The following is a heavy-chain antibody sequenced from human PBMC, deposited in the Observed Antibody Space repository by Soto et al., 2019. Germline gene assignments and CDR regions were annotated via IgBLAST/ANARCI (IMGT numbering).Heavy chain of an antibody. CDR1: GVTFSSYA. CDR2: IIPIFGTA. CDR3: ARDPNYYEWWDYFDY. D-gene: IGHD3-22*01. Sequence: VKVSCKASGVTFSSYAISWVRQAPGQGLEWMGGIIPIFGTANYAQKFQGRVTITADESKNTLYLQMNSLRAEDTAVYYCARDPNYYEWWDYFDYWGQGTLVTVSS. V-gene: IGHV1-69*13. J-gene: IGHJ4*02.